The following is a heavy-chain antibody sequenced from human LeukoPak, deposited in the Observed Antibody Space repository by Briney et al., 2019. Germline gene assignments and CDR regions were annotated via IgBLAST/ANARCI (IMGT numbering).Heavy chain of an antibody. CDR2: ISYDGRNK. Sequence: GGSLRLSCAASGFTFSTYNIHWVRQAPGKGLEWVAVISYDGRNKYYADSVKGRFTISRDNSKNTLYLQMNSLRAEDTAVYYCAKYLSGSFDYWGQGTLVTVSS. CDR1: GFTFSTYN. V-gene: IGHV3-30*18. D-gene: IGHD5-12*01. CDR3: AKYLSGSFDY. J-gene: IGHJ4*02.